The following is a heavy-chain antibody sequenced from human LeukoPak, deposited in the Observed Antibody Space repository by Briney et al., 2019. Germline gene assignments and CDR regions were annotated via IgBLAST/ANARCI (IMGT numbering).Heavy chain of an antibody. J-gene: IGHJ4*02. CDR2: IIPIFGTA. D-gene: IGHD4-17*01. CDR1: GGTFSNYA. V-gene: IGHV1-69*06. CDR3: ARSAGGDYGDYPLDY. Sequence: SVKVSCKASGGTFSNYAISWVRQAPGQGLEWMGGIIPIFGTANYAQKFQGRVTITADKSTSTAYMELSSLRSEDTAVYYCARSAGGDYGDYPLDYWGQGTLVTVSS.